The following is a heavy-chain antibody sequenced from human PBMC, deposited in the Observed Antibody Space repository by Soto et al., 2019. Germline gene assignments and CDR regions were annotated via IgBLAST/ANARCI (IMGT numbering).Heavy chain of an antibody. D-gene: IGHD3-10*01. Sequence: SVKVSCKASGYTFTSYYMHWVRQAPGQGLKWMGIINPSGGSTSYAQKFQGRANMTRDTSTSTVYMELSSLRSEDTAVFCCSTERKYYYGSGSYYNVVDYWGQGTLVTVSS. CDR1: GYTFTSYY. V-gene: IGHV1-46*03. CDR2: INPSGGST. J-gene: IGHJ4*02. CDR3: STERKYYYGSGSYYNVVDY.